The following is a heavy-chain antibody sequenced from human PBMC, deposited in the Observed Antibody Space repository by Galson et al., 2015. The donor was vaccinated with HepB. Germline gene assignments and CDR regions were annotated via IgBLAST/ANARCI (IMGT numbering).Heavy chain of an antibody. V-gene: IGHV5-10-1*01. D-gene: IGHD6-13*01. CDR3: ARQRSSWYGMDV. CDR2: IDPSDFYT. J-gene: IGHJ6*02. Sequence: QSGAEVKKPGESLRISCKGSGYSFTSYWISWVRQMPGKGLEWMVSIDPSDFYTKYSPSFQGHVTISADKSTSTAYLQWSSLKASDTAMYYCARQRSSWYGMDVWGQGTTVTVSS. CDR1: GYSFTSYW.